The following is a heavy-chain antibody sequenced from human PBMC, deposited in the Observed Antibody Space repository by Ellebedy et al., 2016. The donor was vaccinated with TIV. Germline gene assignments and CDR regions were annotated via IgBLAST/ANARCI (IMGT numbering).Heavy chain of an antibody. Sequence: ASVKVSCKDSGYSFTSYWIGWVRQMPGKGLEWMGIIYPGDSDTRYSPSFQGQVTISADKSINTAYLHWTSLKASDSATYFCARPLGVAVAGDAFDVWGQGTTVIVS. V-gene: IGHV5-51*01. D-gene: IGHD6-19*01. CDR3: ARPLGVAVAGDAFDV. J-gene: IGHJ3*01. CDR2: IYPGDSDT. CDR1: GYSFTSYW.